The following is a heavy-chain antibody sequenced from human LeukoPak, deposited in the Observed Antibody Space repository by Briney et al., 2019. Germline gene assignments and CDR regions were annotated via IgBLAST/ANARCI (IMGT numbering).Heavy chain of an antibody. CDR3: ARDRSGVRGVPWDNYGMDV. Sequence: SETLSLTCTVSGGSISSGGYYWSWIRQHPGKGLEWIGYIYYSGSTYYNPSLKSRVTISVDTSKNQFSLKLSSVTAADTAVYYCARDRSGVRGVPWDNYGMDVWGKGTTVTVSS. CDR1: GGSISSGGYY. CDR2: IYYSGST. D-gene: IGHD3-10*01. V-gene: IGHV4-31*03. J-gene: IGHJ6*04.